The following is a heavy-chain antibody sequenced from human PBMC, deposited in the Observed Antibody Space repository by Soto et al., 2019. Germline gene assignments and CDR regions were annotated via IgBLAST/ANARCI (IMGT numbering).Heavy chain of an antibody. J-gene: IGHJ4*02. D-gene: IGHD4-17*01. V-gene: IGHV4-59*01. CDR3: ARSYGDYRLDY. CDR1: GGSIGSYY. Sequence: PSETLSLTCTVSGGSIGSYYWSWIRQPPGKGLEWIGYIYYSGSTNYNPSLKSRVTISVDTSKNQFSLKLSSVTAAVTAVYYCARSYGDYRLDYWGQGTLVTVSS. CDR2: IYYSGST.